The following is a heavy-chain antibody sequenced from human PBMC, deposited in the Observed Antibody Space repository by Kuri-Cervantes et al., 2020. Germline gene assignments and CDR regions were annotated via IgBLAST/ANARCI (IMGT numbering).Heavy chain of an antibody. V-gene: IGHV3-21*01. CDR1: GFTFSSYS. CDR3: ARDASLDFWSGYFGY. Sequence: ETLSLTCAASGFTFSSYSMNWVRQAPGKGLEWVSSISSSSSYIYYADSVKGRFTISRDNAKNSLYLQMNSLRAEDTAVYHCARDASLDFWSGYFGYWGQGTLVTVSS. J-gene: IGHJ4*02. D-gene: IGHD3-3*01. CDR2: ISSSSSYI.